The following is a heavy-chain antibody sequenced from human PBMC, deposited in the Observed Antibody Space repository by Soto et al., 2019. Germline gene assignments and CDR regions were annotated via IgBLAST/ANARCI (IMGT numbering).Heavy chain of an antibody. CDR1: GFTFSDHY. V-gene: IGHV3-72*01. Sequence: GGSLRLSCAASGFTFSDHYMDWVRQAPGKGLEWVGRTRNKANSYTTEYAASVKGRFTISRDDSKNSLYLQMNSLKTEDTAVYYCARVLGLYTNRVCYLDYSGQGTLVTVSS. J-gene: IGHJ4*02. CDR3: ARVLGLYTNRVCYLDY. CDR2: TRNKANSYTT. D-gene: IGHD2-8*01.